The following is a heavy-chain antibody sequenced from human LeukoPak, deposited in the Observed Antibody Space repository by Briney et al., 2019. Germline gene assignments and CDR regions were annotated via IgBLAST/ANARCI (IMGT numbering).Heavy chain of an antibody. CDR1: GFTFSSYW. Sequence: GGSLRLSCAASGFTFSSYWMSWVRQAPGKGLEWVANIKQDGSEKYYVDSVKGRFTISRDNAKNSLYLQMNSLRAEDTAVYCCARLGNVVVPAASLGYYYYYYMDVWGKGTTVTISS. D-gene: IGHD2-2*01. CDR2: IKQDGSEK. CDR3: ARLGNVVVPAASLGYYYYYYMDV. V-gene: IGHV3-7*01. J-gene: IGHJ6*03.